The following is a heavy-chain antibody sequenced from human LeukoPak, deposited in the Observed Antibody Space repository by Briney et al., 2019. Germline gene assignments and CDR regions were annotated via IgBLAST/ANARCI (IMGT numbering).Heavy chain of an antibody. CDR1: GGSISGSY. J-gene: IGHJ4*02. CDR2: VSYSGST. Sequence: PSETLSLTCSVSGGSISGSYWNWIRQPPGKGLEWIGYVSYSGSTNYNPSLKSRVTISVDTSKNQFSLKLSSVTAADTAIYYCARSEINDYMRFWGQGILVTVSS. CDR3: ARSEINDYMRF. V-gene: IGHV4-59*08. D-gene: IGHD4-11*01.